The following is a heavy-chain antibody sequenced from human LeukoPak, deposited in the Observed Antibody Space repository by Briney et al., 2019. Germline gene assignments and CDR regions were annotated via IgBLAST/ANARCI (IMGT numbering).Heavy chain of an antibody. D-gene: IGHD1-26*01. Sequence: SETLSLTCTVSGGSISISDYYWGWIRQPPGKGLEHLGGISYSGGTYYNPSLKSRVTVSVDTSSNQFSMKLTSVTAADTAVYYWASRRANLNWFDPWGQGPLVTVSS. J-gene: IGHJ5*02. CDR3: ASRRANLNWFDP. CDR2: ISYSGGT. V-gene: IGHV4-39*01. CDR1: GGSISISDYY.